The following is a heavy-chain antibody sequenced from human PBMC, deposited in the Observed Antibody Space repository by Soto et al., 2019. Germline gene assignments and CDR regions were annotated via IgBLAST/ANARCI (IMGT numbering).Heavy chain of an antibody. Sequence: EVQLLDSGGDLVQPGGSLRLSCAASGFTFSTYAMSWVRQAPGRGLEWVASINSYGDAAFYPDSVKGRFTISRDNSKSTLYLQMNSLRGEDTAVYYCAKGRPNFLGSGGAYYKTGGDSWGQGTLVTVSS. CDR3: AKGRPNFLGSGGAYYKTGGDS. CDR1: GFTFSTYA. V-gene: IGHV3-23*01. CDR2: INSYGDAA. J-gene: IGHJ5*01. D-gene: IGHD3-10*01.